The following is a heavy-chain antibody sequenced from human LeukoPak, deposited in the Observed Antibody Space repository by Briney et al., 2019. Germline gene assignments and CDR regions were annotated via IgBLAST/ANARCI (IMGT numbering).Heavy chain of an antibody. J-gene: IGHJ4*02. CDR2: IRYDGSNK. Sequence: PGGSLRLSCAGSGFSFSSYGMHWVRQAPGKGLEWMAFIRYDGSNKYYADSVKGRFTISRDNSKNTLNLHMNSLRAEDTAMYYCAKDPTHYRVWDYYETIGLSYWGQGTLVTVSS. D-gene: IGHD3-22*01. CDR1: GFSFSSYG. CDR3: AKDPTHYRVWDYYETIGLSY. V-gene: IGHV3-30*02.